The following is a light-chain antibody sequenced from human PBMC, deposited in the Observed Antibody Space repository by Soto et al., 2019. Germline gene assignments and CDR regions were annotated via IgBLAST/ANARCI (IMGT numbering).Light chain of an antibody. CDR1: SGHSSYA. CDR2: LNSDGSH. V-gene: IGLV4-69*01. CDR3: QTWGTGVV. Sequence: QSVLTQSPSASASLGASVKLTCTLSSGHSSYAIAWHQQQPEKGPRYLMKLNSDGSHSKGDGIPDRFSVSSSGAERYLTISGLQSEDEADYYCQTWGTGVVFGGGTKLTVL. J-gene: IGLJ2*01.